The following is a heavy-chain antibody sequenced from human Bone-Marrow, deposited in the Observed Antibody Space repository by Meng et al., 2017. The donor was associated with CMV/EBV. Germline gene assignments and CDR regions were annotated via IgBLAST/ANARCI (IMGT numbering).Heavy chain of an antibody. J-gene: IGHJ6*04. Sequence: ASVKVSCKASGYTFTGYYMHWVRQAPGQGLEWMGWINPNSGGTNYAQKFQGRVTMTRDTSISTAYMELSRLRSDDTAVYYCARSGTTYSSSYLYYYGMDVWGKGTTVTVSS. CDR2: INPNSGGT. CDR1: GYTFTGYY. D-gene: IGHD6-6*01. CDR3: ARSGTTYSSSYLYYYGMDV. V-gene: IGHV1-2*02.